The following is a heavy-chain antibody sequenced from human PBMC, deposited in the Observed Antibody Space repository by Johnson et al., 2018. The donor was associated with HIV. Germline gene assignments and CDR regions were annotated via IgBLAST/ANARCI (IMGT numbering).Heavy chain of an antibody. D-gene: IGHD2/OR15-2a*01. CDR1: GFTVSSNY. CDR2: IYSGGST. CDR3: AKDKFLKGIIGNAFDI. V-gene: IGHV3-66*02. J-gene: IGHJ3*02. Sequence: VQLVESGGGVVQPGGSLRLSCAASGFTVSSNYMSWVRQAPGRGLAWVSVIYSGGSTYYADSVKGRFTISRDNSKHTLYLQMNSLRAEDASVYHCAKDKFLKGIIGNAFDIWGQGTMVTVSS.